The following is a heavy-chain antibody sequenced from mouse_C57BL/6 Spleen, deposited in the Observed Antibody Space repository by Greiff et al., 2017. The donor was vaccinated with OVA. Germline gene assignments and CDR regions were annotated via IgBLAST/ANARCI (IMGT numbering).Heavy chain of an antibody. D-gene: IGHD1-1*01. CDR3: ARERVDYYGSSYDY. J-gene: IGHJ2*01. Sequence: VQLKESGAELVRPGASVKLSCKASGYTFTDYYINWVKQRPGQGLEWIARIYPGSGNTYYNEKFKGKATLTAEKSSSTAYMQLSSLTSEDSAVYFCARERVDYYGSSYDYWGQGTTLTVSS. V-gene: IGHV1-76*01. CDR1: GYTFTDYY. CDR2: IYPGSGNT.